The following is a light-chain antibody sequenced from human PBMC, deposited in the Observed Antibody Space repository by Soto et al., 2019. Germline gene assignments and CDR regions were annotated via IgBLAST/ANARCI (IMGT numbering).Light chain of an antibody. J-gene: IGKJ1*01. CDR3: QQRSNWPPWT. CDR2: GAS. Sequence: EIVMTQSPATLSVSPGERATFSCRASQSVNTNLAWYQLKPGQAPRLLVYGASIRATGIPARFSGSGSGTEYSLTISSLQSEDFGVYFCQQRSNWPPWTFGQGTKVEIK. V-gene: IGKV3-15*01. CDR1: QSVNTN.